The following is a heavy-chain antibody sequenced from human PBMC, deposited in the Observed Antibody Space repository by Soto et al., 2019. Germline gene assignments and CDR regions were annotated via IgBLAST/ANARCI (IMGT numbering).Heavy chain of an antibody. CDR1: GFTFISYG. CDR3: AKDTSNPPPAYGMDV. CDR2: ISYDGTNK. V-gene: IGHV3-30*18. Sequence: QVQLVESGGGVVQPGRSLRLSCAASGFTFISYGMHWVRQAPGKGLEWVAVISYDGTNKCYADSVKGRFTISRDNSKNTLYLQMNSLRAEDTDVYYCAKDTSNPPPAYGMDVWGQGTTVTVSS. J-gene: IGHJ6*02.